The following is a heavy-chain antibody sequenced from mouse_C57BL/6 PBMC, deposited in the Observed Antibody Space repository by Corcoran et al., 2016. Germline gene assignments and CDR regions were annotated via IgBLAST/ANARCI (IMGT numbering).Heavy chain of an antibody. CDR1: GYAFSSYW. CDR2: IYPGDGDT. CDR3: ARSADYYGSSYDYAMDY. Sequence: QVQLQQSGAELVKPGASVKISCKASGYAFSSYWMNWVKQRPGKGLEWIGQIYPGDGDTNYNGKFKGKATLTADKSSSTAYMQLSSLTSEDSAVYFCARSADYYGSSYDYAMDYWGQGTSVTVSS. D-gene: IGHD1-1*01. J-gene: IGHJ4*01. V-gene: IGHV1-80*01.